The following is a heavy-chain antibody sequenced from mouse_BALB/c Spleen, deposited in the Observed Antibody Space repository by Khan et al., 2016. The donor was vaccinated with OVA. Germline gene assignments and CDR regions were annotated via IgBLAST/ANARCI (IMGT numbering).Heavy chain of an antibody. Sequence: QVQLKQSGPGLVQPSQSLSITCTVSAFSLTTYGVHWVRQSPGKGLEWLGMIRNGGNTAYNAAFISRLSITKDNSKSQVFFKMDSLQADDTAVYYCARNSYMYDFTYWGQGTRVTVSA. CDR3: ARNSYMYDFTY. V-gene: IGHV2-2*01. D-gene: IGHD2-14*01. CDR1: AFSLTTYG. CDR2: IRNGGNT. J-gene: IGHJ3*01.